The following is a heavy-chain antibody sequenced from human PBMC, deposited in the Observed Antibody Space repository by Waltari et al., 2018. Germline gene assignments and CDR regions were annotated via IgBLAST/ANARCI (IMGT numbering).Heavy chain of an antibody. CDR3: IRDFGEPGATNVFDI. CDR1: GLTLRTYL. V-gene: IGHV3-74*01. D-gene: IGHD3-16*01. CDR2: IDFDGSGT. J-gene: IGHJ3*02. Sequence: EVQLVESGGGLVQPGGSLRLSVAASGLTLRTYLRHWVRQAPGTGLVWVSRIDFDGSGTSYADSVKGRFTISRDNAKNTVYLQMNSVRAEDTAVYYCIRDFGEPGATNVFDIWGQGTMVTVSS.